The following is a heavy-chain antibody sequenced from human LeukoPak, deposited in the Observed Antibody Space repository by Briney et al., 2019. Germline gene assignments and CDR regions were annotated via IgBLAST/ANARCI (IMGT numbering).Heavy chain of an antibody. V-gene: IGHV3-23*01. J-gene: IGHJ4*02. D-gene: IGHD5-12*01. Sequence: GGSLRLSCAASGFTFSSYAMSWVRQAPGKGLEWVSVISGSGGSTYYADSVKGRFTISRDNSKNTLYLQMNSLRAEDTAVYYCANLDVDIVATGHWGQGTLVTVSS. CDR1: GFTFSSYA. CDR2: ISGSGGST. CDR3: ANLDVDIVATGH.